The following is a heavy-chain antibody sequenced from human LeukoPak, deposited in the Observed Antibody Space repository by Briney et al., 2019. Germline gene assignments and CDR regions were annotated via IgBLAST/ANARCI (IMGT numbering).Heavy chain of an antibody. J-gene: IGHJ4*02. V-gene: IGHV3-23*01. CDR3: ARDRI. D-gene: IGHD2-15*01. CDR1: GFSLSSYA. Sequence: GGSLRLSCAASGFSLSSYAMSWVRQAPGKGLEWVSAISSTDAGTYHADSVRGRFTISRDSSKNTLYLQMNSLRAEDAAVYYCARDRIWGQGTLVTVSS. CDR2: ISSTDAGT.